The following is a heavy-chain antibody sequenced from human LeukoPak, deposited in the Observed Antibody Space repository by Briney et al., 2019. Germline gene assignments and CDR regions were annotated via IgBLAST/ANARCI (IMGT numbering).Heavy chain of an antibody. CDR3: VKDHDYGWQLVGGLDY. CDR2: ISYDGSNK. V-gene: IGHV3-30*18. J-gene: IGHJ4*02. D-gene: IGHD4-17*01. CDR1: GFTFSSYG. Sequence: GGSLRLSCAASGFTFSSYGMHWVRQAPGKGLEWVAVISYDGSNKYYADSVKGRFTISRDNSKNTLYLQMNSLRAEDTAVYYCVKDHDYGWQLVGGLDYWGQGTLVTVSS.